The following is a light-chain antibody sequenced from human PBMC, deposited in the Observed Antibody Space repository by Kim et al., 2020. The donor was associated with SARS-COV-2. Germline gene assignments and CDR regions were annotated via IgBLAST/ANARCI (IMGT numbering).Light chain of an antibody. CDR2: EDH. J-gene: IGLJ3*02. CDR3: QSYDDNIWV. CDR1: SGSIDSDF. Sequence: NFMLTQSHSVSQSPGKTVIISCTRSSGSIDSDFVQWFQQRPGSSPTTVIYEDHKRPSGVPDRFSGSVDSSSNSASLTISGLRAEDEADYYCQSYDDNIWVFGGGTQLTVL. V-gene: IGLV6-57*01.